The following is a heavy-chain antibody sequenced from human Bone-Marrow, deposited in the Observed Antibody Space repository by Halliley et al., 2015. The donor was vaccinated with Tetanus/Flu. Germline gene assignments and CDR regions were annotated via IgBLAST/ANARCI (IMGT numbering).Heavy chain of an antibody. D-gene: IGHD2-2*02. J-gene: IGHJ3*01. Sequence: LYSSGSTNYAASVKDRFTISRDDSGNVLYLQMNSLRADDTAIYYCARGDTLIPVDVFDLWGPGTKVTVS. CDR2: LYSSGST. V-gene: IGHV3-53*01. CDR3: ARGDTLIPVDVFDL.